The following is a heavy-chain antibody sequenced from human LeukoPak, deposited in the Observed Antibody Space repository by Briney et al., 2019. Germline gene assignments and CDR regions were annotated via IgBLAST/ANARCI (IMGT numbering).Heavy chain of an antibody. D-gene: IGHD3-10*01. CDR2: INSDGSST. CDR1: GFTFSSYW. V-gene: IGHV3-74*01. CDR3: ARGDYYGSGSYYSHYFYMDV. J-gene: IGHJ6*03. Sequence: GGSLRLSCAASGFTFSSYWMHWVRQAPGKGLVWVSRINSDGSSTSYADSVKGRFTISRDNAKNTLYLQMNSLIAEDTAVYYCARGDYYGSGSYYSHYFYMDVWGKGTTVTVSS.